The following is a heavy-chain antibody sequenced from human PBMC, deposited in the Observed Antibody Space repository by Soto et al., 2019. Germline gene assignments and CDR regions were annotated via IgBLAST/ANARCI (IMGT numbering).Heavy chain of an antibody. V-gene: IGHV3-30*18. D-gene: IGHD3-9*01. Sequence: QVQLVESGGGVVQPGRSLRLSCAASGFTFSSYGMHWVRQAPGKGLEWVAVISYDGSNKYYADSVKGRFTISRDNSKNQLYLQMNSLRAEDTAVYYCAKDRELRYFDWLFDYWGQGTLVTVSS. CDR3: AKDRELRYFDWLFDY. CDR2: ISYDGSNK. CDR1: GFTFSSYG. J-gene: IGHJ4*02.